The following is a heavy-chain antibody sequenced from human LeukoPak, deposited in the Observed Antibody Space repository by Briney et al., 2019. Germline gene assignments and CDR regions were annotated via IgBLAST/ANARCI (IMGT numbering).Heavy chain of an antibody. D-gene: IGHD3-10*01. Sequence: GGSLRLSCAASGFTFSSYAMTWVRQSPEKGLECVSTVGAGGRRTYYADSVRGRFTISRDNSKSTVYLQMNTLRAEDTAVYYCAKGLDYYGSGSYDHWGQGTPVTVSS. CDR2: VGAGGRRT. J-gene: IGHJ4*02. CDR1: GFTFSSYA. V-gene: IGHV3-23*01. CDR3: AKGLDYYGSGSYDH.